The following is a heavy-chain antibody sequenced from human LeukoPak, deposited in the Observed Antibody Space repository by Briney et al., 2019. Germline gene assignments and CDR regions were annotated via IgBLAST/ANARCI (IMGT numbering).Heavy chain of an antibody. Sequence: KPSETLSLTCAVYGGSFSGYYWSWSRQPPGKGLEWIGEINHSGSTNYNPSLKSRVTISVDTSKNQFSLKLSSVTAADTAVYYCARSVQQLSYFDYWGQGTLVTVSS. V-gene: IGHV4-34*01. CDR2: INHSGST. CDR1: GGSFSGYY. J-gene: IGHJ4*02. CDR3: ARSVQQLSYFDY. D-gene: IGHD6-13*01.